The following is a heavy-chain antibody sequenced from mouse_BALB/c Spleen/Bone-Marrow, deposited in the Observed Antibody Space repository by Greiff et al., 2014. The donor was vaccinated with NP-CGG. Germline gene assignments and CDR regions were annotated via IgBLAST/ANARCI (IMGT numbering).Heavy chain of an antibody. CDR3: APYYYGSSQFAY. Sequence: VQLKESGAELVKPGGSVKLFCTASGFNIKDTYMHWVEQRPEQGLEWIGRIDPANGNTKYDPKFQGKATITADTSSNAAYLQLSSLTSEDTAVYYCAPYYYGSSQFAYWGQGTLVTVSA. D-gene: IGHD1-1*01. V-gene: IGHV14-3*02. CDR2: IDPANGNT. J-gene: IGHJ3*01. CDR1: GFNIKDTY.